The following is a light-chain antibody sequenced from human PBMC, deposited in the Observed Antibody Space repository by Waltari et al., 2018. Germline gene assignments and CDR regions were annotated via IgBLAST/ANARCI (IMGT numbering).Light chain of an antibody. CDR2: QDS. V-gene: IGLV3-1*01. Sequence: SYDLIQPPSVSVSPGQTASITCSGDGLGNKYVYWYQQKSGQSPILVIYQDSNRPSGIPERFSGSTSGNTATLTIRGTQALDEADFYCQTWDSNTGVFGGGTKLTVL. J-gene: IGLJ2*01. CDR3: QTWDSNTGV. CDR1: GLGNKY.